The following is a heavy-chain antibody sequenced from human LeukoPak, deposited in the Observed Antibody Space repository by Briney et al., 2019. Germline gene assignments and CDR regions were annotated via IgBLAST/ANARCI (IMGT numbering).Heavy chain of an antibody. Sequence: PGGSLRLSCAASGFTFSSYAMHWVRQAPGKGLEWVAVIWYDGSNKYYADSVKGRFTISRDNSKNTLYLQMNSLRAEDTAVYYCASSDTAMGRGFDYWGQGTLVTVSS. D-gene: IGHD5-18*01. V-gene: IGHV3-33*08. CDR3: ASSDTAMGRGFDY. CDR1: GFTFSSYA. CDR2: IWYDGSNK. J-gene: IGHJ4*02.